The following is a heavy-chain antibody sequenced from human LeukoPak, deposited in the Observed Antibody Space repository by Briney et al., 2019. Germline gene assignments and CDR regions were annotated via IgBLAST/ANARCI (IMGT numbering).Heavy chain of an antibody. CDR2: ISSRSSNT. D-gene: IGHD6-25*01. J-gene: IGHJ4*02. CDR3: ARVGTASGRDY. CDR1: GFTFSDSY. V-gene: IGHV3-11*05. Sequence: PGGSLRLSCAASGFTFSDSYMSWIRQAPGKGLEWVSYISSRSSNTDYADSVKGRFTISRDNAKNSLYLQMNSLRAEDTAVYYCARVGTASGRDYWGQGTLVTVSS.